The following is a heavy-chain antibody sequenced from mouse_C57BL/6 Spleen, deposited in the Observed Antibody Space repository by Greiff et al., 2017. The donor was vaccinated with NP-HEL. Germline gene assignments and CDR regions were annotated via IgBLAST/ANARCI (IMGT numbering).Heavy chain of an antibody. CDR3: TRLNDYERFAY. V-gene: IGHV1-15*01. CDR1: GYTFTDYE. Sequence: QVQLQQSGAELVRPGASVTLSCKASGYTFTDYEMHWVKQTPVHGLEWIGAIDPETGGTAYNQKFKGKAILTADKSSSTAYMELRSLTSEDSAVYYCTRLNDYERFAYWGQGTLVTVSA. J-gene: IGHJ3*01. CDR2: IDPETGGT. D-gene: IGHD2-4*01.